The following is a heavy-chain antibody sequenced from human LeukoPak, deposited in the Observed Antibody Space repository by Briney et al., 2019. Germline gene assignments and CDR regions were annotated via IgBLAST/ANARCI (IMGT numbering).Heavy chain of an antibody. D-gene: IGHD3-16*01. J-gene: IGHJ6*03. Sequence: TLSLTCTVSGGSISSGGYYWSWIRQPPGKGLEWIGYIYHSGSTYYNPSLKSRVTISVDRSKNQFSLKLSSVTAADTAVYYCARGGGRLGNYMDVWGKGTTVTVSS. CDR2: IYHSGST. CDR3: ARGGGRLGNYMDV. V-gene: IGHV4-30-2*01. CDR1: GGSISSGGYY.